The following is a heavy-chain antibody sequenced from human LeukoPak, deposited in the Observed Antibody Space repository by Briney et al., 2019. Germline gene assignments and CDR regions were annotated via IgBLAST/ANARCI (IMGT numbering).Heavy chain of an antibody. V-gene: IGHV1-69*01. CDR3: ARNHYFGLGSYLDAFDI. J-gene: IGHJ3*02. CDR1: GGTFSSYA. D-gene: IGHD3-10*01. Sequence: SSVKVSCKASGGTFSSYAINWVRQAPGQGLEWMGGIIPIFGTANYAQKFQGSVTITADESTSTAYMELSSLRSADTAVYYCARNHYFGLGSYLDAFDILGQGKIVNVSS. CDR2: IIPIFGTA.